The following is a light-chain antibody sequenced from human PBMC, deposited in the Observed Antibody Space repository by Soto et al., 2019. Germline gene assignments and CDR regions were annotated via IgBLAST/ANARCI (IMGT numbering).Light chain of an antibody. Sequence: QSVLTQPASVSGSPGQSIAISCTGTRSDVGAYNYVSWYQQHPGKAPKLMISEVINRPSGVSDRFSGSKSGNTASLTIYGLRAEDEADYYCSSFTSRFTFVFGTGTKVTVL. V-gene: IGLV2-14*01. CDR2: EVI. J-gene: IGLJ1*01. CDR1: RSDVGAYNY. CDR3: SSFTSRFTFV.